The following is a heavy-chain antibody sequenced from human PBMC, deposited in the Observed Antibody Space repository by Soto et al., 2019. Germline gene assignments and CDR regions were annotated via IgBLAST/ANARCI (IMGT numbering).Heavy chain of an antibody. V-gene: IGHV1-18*04. Sequence: ASVKVSCKASGYTFTSYGISWVRQAPGQGLEWMGWISAYNGNTDYAQKLQGRVTMTTDTSTSTAYMELRSLRSDDTAVYYCAIFWSGGNWFDPWGQGTLVTVSS. CDR2: ISAYNGNT. CDR3: AIFWSGGNWFDP. CDR1: GYTFTSYG. J-gene: IGHJ5*02. D-gene: IGHD3-3*01.